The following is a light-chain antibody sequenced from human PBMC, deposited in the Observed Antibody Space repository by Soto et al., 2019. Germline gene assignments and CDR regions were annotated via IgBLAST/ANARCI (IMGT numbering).Light chain of an antibody. CDR3: QQYNNWPPLT. CDR1: QSVGSK. CDR2: DAF. V-gene: IGKV3-15*01. J-gene: IGKJ4*01. Sequence: EVVMTQSPATLSVSPGDRATLSCRASQSVGSKLAWYQQKPGQAPRLLIFDAFTRATGIPARFSGSGSGTEFTLFISSLQSEDFAVYYCQQYNNWPPLTFGGGTKVEI.